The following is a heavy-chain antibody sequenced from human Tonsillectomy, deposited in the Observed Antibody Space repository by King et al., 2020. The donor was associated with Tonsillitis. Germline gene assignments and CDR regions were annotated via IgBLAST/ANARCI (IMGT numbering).Heavy chain of an antibody. V-gene: IGHV3-48*01. J-gene: IGHJ4*02. CDR1: GFTFSSYS. CDR3: ARDERGYSGYDYGIDY. D-gene: IGHD5-12*01. CDR2: ISSSSSTI. Sequence: VQLVESGGGLVQPGGSLRLSCAASGFTFSSYSMNWVRQAPGKGLEWVSYISSSSSTIYYADSVKGRFTISRDNAKNSLYLQMNSRRAEDTAVYYCARDERGYSGYDYGIDYWGQGTLVTVSS.